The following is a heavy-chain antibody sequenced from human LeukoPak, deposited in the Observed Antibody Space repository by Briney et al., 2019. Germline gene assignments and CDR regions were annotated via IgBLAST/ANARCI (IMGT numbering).Heavy chain of an antibody. CDR3: ARVEPVASHFDH. V-gene: IGHV3-53*01. Sequence: GGSLRLSCAASGFIVSNSYVSWVRQAPGKGLEWISLIYRDGSTFYEGSVKGRLTISRDNAKNTVSLQMYNLRAEDTAAYYCARVEPVASHFDHWGQGTLVTVSS. CDR2: IYRDGST. CDR1: GFIVSNSY. J-gene: IGHJ4*02. D-gene: IGHD1-1*01.